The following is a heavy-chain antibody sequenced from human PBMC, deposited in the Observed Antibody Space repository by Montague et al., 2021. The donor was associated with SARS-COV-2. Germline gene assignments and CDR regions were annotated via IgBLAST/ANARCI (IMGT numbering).Heavy chain of an antibody. CDR1: GGSISSSDSY. J-gene: IGHJ6*02. CDR3: ARAGVAAGTTAETYYYYYGMDV. D-gene: IGHD6-13*01. V-gene: IGHV4-39*01. Sequence: SETLSLTCTVSGGSISSSDSYWGWIRQPPGKGLEWIGNIYYSGTTYYNPSLKSRITMAVDTSKNQFSLNLISVTAADTAVYYCARAGVAAGTTAETYYYYYGMDVWGQGTTVTVSS. CDR2: IYYSGTT.